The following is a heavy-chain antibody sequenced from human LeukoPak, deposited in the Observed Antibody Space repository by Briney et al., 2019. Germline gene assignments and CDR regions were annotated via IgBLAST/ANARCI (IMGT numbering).Heavy chain of an antibody. CDR2: ISWNSGSI. J-gene: IGHJ4*02. Sequence: PGGSLRLSCAASGFTFDDYAMHWVRHAPGKGLEWVSGISWNSGSIGYVDSVKGRFTISRDNAKNSLYLQMNSLRAEDTAVYYCARGQYYYDSSGYQIDYWGQGTLVTVSS. V-gene: IGHV3-9*01. CDR1: GFTFDDYA. D-gene: IGHD3-22*01. CDR3: ARGQYYYDSSGYQIDY.